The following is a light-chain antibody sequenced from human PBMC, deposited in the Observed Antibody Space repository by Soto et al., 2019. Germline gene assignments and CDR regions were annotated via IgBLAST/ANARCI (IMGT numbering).Light chain of an antibody. CDR3: QQYNNWTPIT. J-gene: IGKJ2*01. Sequence: EIVMTQSPATLSGSPGERATLSCRASQSVSGNLAWYQQKPGQAPRLLIYGASTRATGIPARFSGSGSGTEFTLTISSLQSEDFSVYYCQQYNNWTPITFGQGTQLDIK. CDR1: QSVSGN. V-gene: IGKV3-15*01. CDR2: GAS.